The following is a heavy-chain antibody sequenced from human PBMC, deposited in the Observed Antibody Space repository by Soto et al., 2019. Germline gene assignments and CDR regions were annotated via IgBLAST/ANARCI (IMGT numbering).Heavy chain of an antibody. CDR3: ARSEATVLDS. D-gene: IGHD4-17*01. CDR1: GGSFSGYY. CDR2: THPSGRT. J-gene: IGHJ4*02. V-gene: IGHV4-34*01. Sequence: PSETLSLTCAVYGGSFSGYYWSWIRQPPGKGLEWIGETHPSGRTNYSPSLKSRVTISIDKSKNQFSLQLTSVTAADTAVYYCARSEATVLDSWGQGTLVTVSS.